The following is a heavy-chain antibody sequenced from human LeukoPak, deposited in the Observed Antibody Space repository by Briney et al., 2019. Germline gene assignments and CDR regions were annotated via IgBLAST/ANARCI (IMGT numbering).Heavy chain of an antibody. J-gene: IGHJ4*02. Sequence: SETLSLTCTVSSGSIGSDALYWGWIRQSPGKGLEWIGSVHYTGPYSGTTYYKPSLERRVTVSPDRSKTLCSLKLTSVTAAATAVYYCVAEEYGTGSYYKSAFWGKGALVTVSS. CDR1: SGSIGSDALY. D-gene: IGHD3-10*01. CDR3: VAEEYGTGSYYKSAF. V-gene: IGHV4-39*01. CDR2: VHYTGPYSGTT.